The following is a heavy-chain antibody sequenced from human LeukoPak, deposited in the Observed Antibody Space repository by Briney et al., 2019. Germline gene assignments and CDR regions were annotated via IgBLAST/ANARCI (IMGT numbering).Heavy chain of an antibody. J-gene: IGHJ4*02. CDR3: ARISEVAGVTVFDY. D-gene: IGHD6-19*01. V-gene: IGHV4-39*01. CDR2: IYYSGST. Sequence: SETLSLTCTVSGGSISSSSYYWGWIRQPPGKGLEWIGSIYYSGSTYYNPSLKSRVTISVDTSKNQFSLKLSSVTAADTAVYYCARISEVAGVTVFDYWGQGTLVTVPS. CDR1: GGSISSSSYY.